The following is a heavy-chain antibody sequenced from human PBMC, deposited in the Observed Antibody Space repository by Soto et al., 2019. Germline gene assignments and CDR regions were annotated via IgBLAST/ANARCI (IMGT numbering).Heavy chain of an antibody. CDR2: IYYSESA. CDR1: GGSIRSYY. Sequence: TSETLSLTCTVTGGSIRSYYWSWIRQPPGKGLEWIGYIYYSESANYNPSLKSRVTISVDTSKNQFSLKLSSVTAADTAVYYCARVWGGAFDIWGQGTMVTVSS. CDR3: ARVWGGAFDI. D-gene: IGHD3-10*01. J-gene: IGHJ3*02. V-gene: IGHV4-59*01.